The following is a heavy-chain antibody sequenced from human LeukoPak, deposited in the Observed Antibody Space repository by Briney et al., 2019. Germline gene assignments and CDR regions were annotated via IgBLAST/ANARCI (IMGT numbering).Heavy chain of an antibody. CDR3: ARHPLASTYYYDSSGYYFDY. Sequence: PSETLSLTCTVSGGSISSGAYYWSWIRQHPGKGLEWIGYISYSGNTYYNPSLKSRVTISVDTSKNQFSLKLSSVTAADTAVYYCARHPLASTYYYDSSGYYFDYWGQGTLVTVSS. CDR1: GGSISSGAYY. D-gene: IGHD3-22*01. V-gene: IGHV4-30-4*08. CDR2: ISYSGNT. J-gene: IGHJ4*02.